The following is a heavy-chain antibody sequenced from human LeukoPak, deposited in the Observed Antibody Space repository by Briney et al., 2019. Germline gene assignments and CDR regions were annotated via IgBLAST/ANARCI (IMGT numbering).Heavy chain of an antibody. V-gene: IGHV3-21*04. CDR1: GFTFSSYS. CDR2: ISSSSSYI. CDR3: AKSPDRRYCSSTSCYTPYYYYMDV. D-gene: IGHD2-2*02. J-gene: IGHJ6*03. Sequence: GGSLRLSCAASGFTFSSYSMNWVRQAPGKGLEWVSSISSSSSYIYYADSVKGRFTISRDNAKNSLYLQMNSLRAEDTAVYYCAKSPDRRYCSSTSCYTPYYYYMDVWGKGTTVTVSS.